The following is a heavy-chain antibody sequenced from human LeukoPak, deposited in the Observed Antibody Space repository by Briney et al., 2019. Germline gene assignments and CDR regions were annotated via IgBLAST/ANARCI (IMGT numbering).Heavy chain of an antibody. Sequence: ASVTVSCMASGYTFTSYGISWVRQAPGQGLAWMGWISGYNGNTNYPQKLQDRVTMTTDTSTSTAYMELRRLRSDDTAVYYCARDLKRGYSSGRYSWGTGSSNDYWGQGTLVTVSS. D-gene: IGHD6-19*01. J-gene: IGHJ4*02. V-gene: IGHV1-18*01. CDR1: GYTFTSYG. CDR2: ISGYNGNT. CDR3: ARDLKRGYSSGRYSWGTGSSNDY.